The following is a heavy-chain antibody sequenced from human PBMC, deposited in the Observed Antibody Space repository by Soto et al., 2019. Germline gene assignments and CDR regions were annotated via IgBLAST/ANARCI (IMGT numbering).Heavy chain of an antibody. CDR1: GYTFTSYA. J-gene: IGHJ5*02. V-gene: IGHV1-3*01. D-gene: IGHD2-15*01. Sequence: GASVKVSCKASGYTFTSYAMHWVRQAPGQRLEWMGWINAGNGNTKYSQKFQGRVTITRDTSASTAYMELSSLRSEDTAVYYCARCPCSSGGSCYRYFWFDPWGQGTLVTVSS. CDR2: INAGNGNT. CDR3: ARCPCSSGGSCYRYFWFDP.